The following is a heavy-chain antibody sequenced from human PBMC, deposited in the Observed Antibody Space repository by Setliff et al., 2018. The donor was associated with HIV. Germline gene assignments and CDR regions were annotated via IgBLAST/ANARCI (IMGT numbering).Heavy chain of an antibody. CDR3: ARVRAGGLWYFDL. Sequence: SETLSLTCTVSGGSISVYTWGWIRRPPGKPLEFIGYIHHSGVTTFHPSLKSRVTISVDSSKNQLSLNLSSVTAADTAVYYCARVRAGGLWYFDLWGRGTLVTVSS. CDR2: IHHSGVT. V-gene: IGHV4-59*01. CDR1: GGSISVYT. J-gene: IGHJ2*01. D-gene: IGHD6-19*01.